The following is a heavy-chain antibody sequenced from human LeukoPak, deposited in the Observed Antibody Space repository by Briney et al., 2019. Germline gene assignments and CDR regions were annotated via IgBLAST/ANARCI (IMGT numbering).Heavy chain of an antibody. D-gene: IGHD2-2*01. CDR3: AKDLGYCSSTSCYAPDIYYYYGMDV. CDR2: ISYDGSNK. V-gene: IGHV3-30*18. Sequence: GGSLRLSCAASGFTFSSYGMHWVRQAPGKGLEWVAVISYDGSNKYYADSVKGRFTISRDNSKNTLYLQMNSLRAEDTAVYYCAKDLGYCSSTSCYAPDIYYYYGMDVWGKGTTVTVFS. CDR1: GFTFSSYG. J-gene: IGHJ6*04.